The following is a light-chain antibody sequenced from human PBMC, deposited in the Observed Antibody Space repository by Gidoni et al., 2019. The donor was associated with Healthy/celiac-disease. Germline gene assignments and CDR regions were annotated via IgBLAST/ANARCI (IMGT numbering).Light chain of an antibody. J-gene: IGLJ3*02. V-gene: IGLV3-21*04. CDR3: QVWDSSSDAWV. CDR1: NIGSNS. CDR2: YDS. Sequence: YVLTQPPSVSVAPGKTARITCGGNNIGSNSVHWYQQKPGQAPVLVIYYDSDRPSGIPERFSGSNSGNTATLTISRVEAGDEADYYCQVWDSSSDAWVFGGGTKLTVL.